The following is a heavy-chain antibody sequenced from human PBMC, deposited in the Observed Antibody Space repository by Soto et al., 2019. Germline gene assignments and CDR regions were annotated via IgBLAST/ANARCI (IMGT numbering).Heavy chain of an antibody. V-gene: IGHV3-21*01. J-gene: IGHJ5*02. CDR3: AAAGTENWFDP. CDR1: GFTFSSYS. Sequence: GGSLRLSCAASGFTFSSYSMNWVRQAPGKGLEWVSSISSSSSYIYYADSVKGRFTISRDNAKNSLYLQMNSLRAEDTAVYYCAAAGTENWFDPWGQGTLVTVSS. CDR2: ISSSSSYI. D-gene: IGHD6-13*01.